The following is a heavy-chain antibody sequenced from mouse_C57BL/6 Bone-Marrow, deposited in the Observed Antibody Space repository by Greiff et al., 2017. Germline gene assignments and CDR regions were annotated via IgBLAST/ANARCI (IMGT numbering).Heavy chain of an antibody. V-gene: IGHV5-15*01. Sequence: EVKLMESGGGLVQPGGSLKLSCAASGFTFSDYGMAWVRQAPRQGPEWVAFISNLAYSIYYADTVTGRYTISRENAKNTLYLEMSSLRSEDTAMYYCARHSYGSSYYYAMDYWGQGTSVTVSS. D-gene: IGHD1-1*01. CDR1: GFTFSDYG. CDR2: ISNLAYSI. CDR3: ARHSYGSSYYYAMDY. J-gene: IGHJ4*01.